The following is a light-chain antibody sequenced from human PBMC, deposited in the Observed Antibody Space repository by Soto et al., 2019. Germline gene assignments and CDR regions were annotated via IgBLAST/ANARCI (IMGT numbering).Light chain of an antibody. J-gene: IGKJ4*01. V-gene: IGKV1-8*01. CDR1: QGISSY. CDR3: QQSYSTLT. CDR2: AAS. Sequence: AIRMTQSPSSLSASTGDRVTITFRASQGISSYLAWYQQKPGKAPKLLIYAASTLQSGVPSRFSGSGSGTDFTLTISSLQPEDFATYYCQQSYSTLTFGGGTKVDI.